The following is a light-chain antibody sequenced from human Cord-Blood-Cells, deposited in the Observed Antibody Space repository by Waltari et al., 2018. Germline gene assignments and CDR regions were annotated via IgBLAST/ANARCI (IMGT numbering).Light chain of an antibody. CDR2: AAS. J-gene: IGKJ5*01. Sequence: DIQMTKSPSSLSASVGDRVTITCRASQSIISYLNWYQQKPGKAPKLLIYAASSLQSGDPSIFSGSGSRTDFTLTISSLQPEYFATYYCQQSYSTPTTFGHGTRLEIK. V-gene: IGKV1-39*01. CDR1: QSIISY. CDR3: QQSYSTPTT.